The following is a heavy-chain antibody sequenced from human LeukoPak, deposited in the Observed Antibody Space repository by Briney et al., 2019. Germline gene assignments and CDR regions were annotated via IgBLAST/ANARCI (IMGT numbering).Heavy chain of an antibody. D-gene: IGHD2-2*01. CDR3: ATLKWYQRDAFDI. CDR2: FDPEDGET. V-gene: IGHV1-24*01. Sequence: ASVKVSCKASGYTLTELSMHWVRQAPGKGLEWMGGFDPEDGETIYAQKFQGRVTMTEDTSTDTAYMELSSLRSEDTAVYYCATLKWYQRDAFDIWGQGTMVTVSS. J-gene: IGHJ3*02. CDR1: GYTLTELS.